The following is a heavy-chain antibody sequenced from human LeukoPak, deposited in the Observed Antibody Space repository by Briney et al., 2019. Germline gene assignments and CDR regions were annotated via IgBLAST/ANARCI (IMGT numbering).Heavy chain of an antibody. CDR3: ATYVGYSSAWYLGY. J-gene: IGHJ4*02. CDR1: GFTFNAYG. Sequence: PGGSLRLSCAASGFTFNAYGMHWVRQAPGKGLEWVAFIRADGNTKYYAASVKGRFTISRDNSENTLFLQMSTLGADETAVYSCATYVGYSSAWYLGYWGQGTLVTVSS. V-gene: IGHV3-30*02. CDR2: IRADGNTK. D-gene: IGHD6-19*01.